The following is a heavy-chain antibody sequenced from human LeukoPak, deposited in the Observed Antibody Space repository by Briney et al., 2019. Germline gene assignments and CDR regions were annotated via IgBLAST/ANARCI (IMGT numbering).Heavy chain of an antibody. CDR1: GFTFSSCA. J-gene: IGHJ3*02. V-gene: IGHV3-23*01. Sequence: GGSLRLSCAASGFTFSSCAMGWVRQAPGKGLEWVSAISGGGTNTYYADSVKGRFTISRDNSKNTLYLQMNSLRAEDTAVYYCAKCSSGWADAFDIWGQGTMVTVSS. D-gene: IGHD6-19*01. CDR2: ISGGGTNT. CDR3: AKCSSGWADAFDI.